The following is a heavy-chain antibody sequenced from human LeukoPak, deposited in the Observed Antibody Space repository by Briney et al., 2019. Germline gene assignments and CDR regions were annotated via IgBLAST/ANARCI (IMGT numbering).Heavy chain of an antibody. V-gene: IGHV4-31*03. J-gene: IGHJ4*02. Sequence: PSETLSLTCTVSGGSISSGGYYWSWIRPHPGKGLEWIGYIYYSGSTYYNPSLKSRVTISVDTSKNQFSLKLSSVTAADTAVYYCARVDGSSANYYFDYWGQGTLVTVSS. CDR1: GGSISSGGYY. CDR3: ARVDGSSANYYFDY. CDR2: IYYSGST. D-gene: IGHD6-6*01.